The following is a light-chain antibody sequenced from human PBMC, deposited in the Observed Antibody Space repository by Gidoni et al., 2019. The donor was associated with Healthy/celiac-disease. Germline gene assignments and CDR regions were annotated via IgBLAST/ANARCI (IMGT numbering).Light chain of an antibody. CDR3: QSYDSSLSGYV. J-gene: IGLJ1*01. CDR1: SSNIGAGYD. CDR2: GNS. V-gene: IGLV1-40*01. Sequence: QSVLTQPPSVSGAPGPRVTTSCTGSSSNIGAGYDVHWYQQLPGTAPKLLIYGNSKRPSGVPDRFSGSKSGTSASLAITGLQAEDEADYYCQSYDSSLSGYVFGTGTKVTVL.